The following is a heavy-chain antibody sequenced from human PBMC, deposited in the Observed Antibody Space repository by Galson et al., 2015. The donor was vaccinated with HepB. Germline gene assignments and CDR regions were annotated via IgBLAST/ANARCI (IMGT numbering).Heavy chain of an antibody. D-gene: IGHD6-6*01. CDR1: GGTFSVYA. CDR2: IIPIVGTT. J-gene: IGHJ5*02. Sequence: SVKVSCKASGGTFSVYAMSWVRQAPGQGFEWMGGIIPIVGTTNYAQKFQGRVTITADDSKSTAYMELSSLRSQDTAVYYCAADLGLVPLARWGQGTLVTVSS. CDR3: AADLGLVPLAR. V-gene: IGHV1-69*13.